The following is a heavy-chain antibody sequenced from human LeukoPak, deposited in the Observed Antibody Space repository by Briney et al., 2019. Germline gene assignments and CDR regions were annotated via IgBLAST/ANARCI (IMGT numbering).Heavy chain of an antibody. CDR1: GFTFSSYA. D-gene: IGHD3-10*01. J-gene: IGHJ4*02. CDR2: ISGSGGST. Sequence: QAGGSLRLSCAASGFTFSSYAMSWVRQAPGKGLGWVSAISGSGGSTYYADSVKGRFTISRDNSKNTLYLQMNSLRAEDTAVYYCAKAPPNVLLWFGELLSVFDYWGQGTLVTVSS. V-gene: IGHV3-23*01. CDR3: AKAPPNVLLWFGELLSVFDY.